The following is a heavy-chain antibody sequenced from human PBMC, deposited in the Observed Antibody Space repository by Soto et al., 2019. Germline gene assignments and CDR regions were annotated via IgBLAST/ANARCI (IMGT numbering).Heavy chain of an antibody. D-gene: IGHD3-3*01. CDR1: GGSISSYY. V-gene: IGHV4-59*08. J-gene: IGHJ4*02. CDR2: IYYSGST. CDR3: ARQITIFGKFDY. Sequence: QVQLQESGPGLVKPSETLSLTCTVSGGSISSYYWSWIRQPPGKGLEWIGYIYYSGSTNYNPSLKSRVTISVDTSKNQFSLKLSSVTAADTAVYYCARQITIFGKFDYWGQGTLVTVSS.